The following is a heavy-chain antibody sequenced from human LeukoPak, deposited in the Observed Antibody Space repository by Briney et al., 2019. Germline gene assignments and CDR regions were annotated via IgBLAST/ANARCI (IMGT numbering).Heavy chain of an antibody. CDR1: GGSISSGSYY. J-gene: IGHJ6*04. D-gene: IGHD3-9*01. CDR3: ARDPLRYFDWLGMDV. V-gene: IGHV4-61*02. CDR2: IYTSGST. Sequence: SQTLSLTCTVSGGSISSGSYYWGWIRQPAGKGLEWIGRIYTSGSTNYNPSLKSRVTISVDTSKNQFSLKLTPVTAADTAVYYCARDPLRYFDWLGMDVWGKGTTVTVSS.